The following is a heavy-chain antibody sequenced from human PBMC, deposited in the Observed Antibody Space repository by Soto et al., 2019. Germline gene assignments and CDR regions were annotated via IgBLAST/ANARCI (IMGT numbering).Heavy chain of an antibody. CDR2: ISAYNGNT. Sequence: ASVKVSCKASGYTFTSYGISSVRQAPGQGLEWMGWISAYNGNTNYAQKLQGRVTMTTDTSTSTAYMELRSLRSDDKAVYYCARDNRELPPSYYFDYWGQGTLVTVSS. CDR3: ARDNRELPPSYYFDY. V-gene: IGHV1-18*01. D-gene: IGHD1-26*01. CDR1: GYTFTSYG. J-gene: IGHJ4*02.